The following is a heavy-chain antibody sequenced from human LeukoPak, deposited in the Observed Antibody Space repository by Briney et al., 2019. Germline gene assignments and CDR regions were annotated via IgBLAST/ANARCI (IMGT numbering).Heavy chain of an antibody. J-gene: IGHJ4*02. CDR1: GGSMTSSEYY. V-gene: IGHV4-61*08. Sequence: SQTLSLTCTVSGGSMTSSEYYWSWIRQPPGRGLEWIGYIEHSGSTYYNPSLESRVTVAVDTSKNQIFLRLNSVTPADTAVYYCAREGFGSLDKWGQGTLVTVSS. CDR2: IEHSGST. D-gene: IGHD3-10*01. CDR3: AREGFGSLDK.